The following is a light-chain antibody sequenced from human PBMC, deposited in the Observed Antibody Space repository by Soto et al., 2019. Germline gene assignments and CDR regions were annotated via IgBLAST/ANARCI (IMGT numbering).Light chain of an antibody. CDR3: QQYGSSRLT. V-gene: IGKV3-20*01. J-gene: IGKJ4*01. CDR2: GAS. CDR1: QSVSSSF. Sequence: EIVLTQSPGTLSLSPGERATLSCRASQSVSSSFLTWYQQKPGQAPRLLIYGASSRATGIPHRFSGSGSGTDFTLTIRRLEPDDVAVYYCQQYGSSRLTFGGGTKVESK.